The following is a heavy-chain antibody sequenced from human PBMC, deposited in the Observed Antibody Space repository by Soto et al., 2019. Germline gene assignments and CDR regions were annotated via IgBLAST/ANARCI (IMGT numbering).Heavy chain of an antibody. J-gene: IGHJ4*01. CDR2: ISSGSESI. CDR1: GFTFSRYS. Sequence: GGSLRLSCAASGFTFSRYSMNWVRQAPGKGLEWVSYISSGSESIYQPASAKGRFTISRDNAKNSLYLQMNSLRAEDAAVYYCTRDDEVFFDSWGQGTLVTVSS. CDR3: TRDDEVFFDS. V-gene: IGHV3-48*04.